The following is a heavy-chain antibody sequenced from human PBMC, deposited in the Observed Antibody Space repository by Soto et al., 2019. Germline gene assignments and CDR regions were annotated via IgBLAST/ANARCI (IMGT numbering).Heavy chain of an antibody. J-gene: IGHJ6*02. CDR1: GFTFSSYA. D-gene: IGHD3-22*01. Sequence: GGSLRLSCAASGFTFSSYAMHWVRQAPGKGLEWVAVISYDGSNKYYADSVKGRFTISRDNSKNTLYLQMNSLRAEDTAVYYCARERNYYDSTPRGMDVWGQGTTVTVS. CDR3: ARERNYYDSTPRGMDV. V-gene: IGHV3-30-3*01. CDR2: ISYDGSNK.